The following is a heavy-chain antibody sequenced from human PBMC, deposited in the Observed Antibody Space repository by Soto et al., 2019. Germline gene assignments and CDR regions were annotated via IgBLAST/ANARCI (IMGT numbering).Heavy chain of an antibody. CDR3: PHMNAGYGPRSFWPSDP. J-gene: IGHJ5*02. D-gene: IGHD3-10*01. CDR1: GFSLSTRGVG. CDR2: IYWDDDE. V-gene: IGHV2-5*02. Sequence: QITLKESGPALVKPTQTLTLTCTFSGFSLSTRGVGVGWIRQPPGKALEWLALIYWDDDERYTPSLKSRLTITKDTSTTQVVLTMANMDPVDTATYYCPHMNAGYGPRSFWPSDPSGQGILVTVSS.